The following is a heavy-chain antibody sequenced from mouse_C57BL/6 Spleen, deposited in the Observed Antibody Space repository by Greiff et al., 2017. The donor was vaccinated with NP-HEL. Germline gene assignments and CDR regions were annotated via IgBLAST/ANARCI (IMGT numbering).Heavy chain of an antibody. Sequence: EVQLVESGGGLVQPKGSLKLSCAASGFSFNTYAMNWVRQAPGKGLEWVARIRSKSNNYATYYADSVKDRFTISRDDSESMLYLQMNNLKTEDTAMYYCVTQVYDGYYWALAYWGQGTLVTVSA. D-gene: IGHD2-3*01. J-gene: IGHJ3*01. CDR3: VTQVYDGYYWALAY. CDR2: IRSKSNNYAT. V-gene: IGHV10-1*01. CDR1: GFSFNTYA.